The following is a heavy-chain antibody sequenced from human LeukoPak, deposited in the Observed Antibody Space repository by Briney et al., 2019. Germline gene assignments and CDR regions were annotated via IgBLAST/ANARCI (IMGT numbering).Heavy chain of an antibody. CDR2: ISVRGGST. CDR1: GFTFSSYA. CDR3: AKDRLTGTPYYFDY. Sequence: GGSLRLSCAASGFTFSSYAMSWVRQAPGKGLEWVSGISVRGGSTYYADSVKGRFTISRDNSKNTLYLQMDSLRAEDTAVYYRAKDRLTGTPYYFDYWGQGTLVTVSS. V-gene: IGHV3-23*01. J-gene: IGHJ4*02. D-gene: IGHD1-20*01.